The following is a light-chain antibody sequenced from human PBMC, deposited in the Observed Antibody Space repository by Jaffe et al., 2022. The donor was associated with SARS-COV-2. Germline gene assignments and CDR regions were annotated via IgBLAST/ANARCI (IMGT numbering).Light chain of an antibody. V-gene: IGLV3-10*01. CDR3: YSTDSSGNLVV. CDR1: ALPKKY. CDR2: EDS. Sequence: SYELTQPPSVSVSPGQTARITCSGHALPKKYAYWYQQKSGQAPVLVIYEDSKRPSGIPERFSGSSSGTVATLTISGAQVEDEAGYYCYSTDSSGNLVVFGGGTKLTVL. J-gene: IGLJ2*01.